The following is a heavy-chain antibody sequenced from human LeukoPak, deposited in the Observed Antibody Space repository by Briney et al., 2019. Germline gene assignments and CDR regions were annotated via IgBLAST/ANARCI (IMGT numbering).Heavy chain of an antibody. V-gene: IGHV3-7*05. Sequence: PGGSLRLSCAASGFTFSNYWMNWVRQAPGKGLEWVANIKTDGSETYYVDSVKGRFTISRDNAKNSVYLQMNSLRAKDTAIYYCARTGTFDSWGQGTLVTVSA. CDR1: GFTFSNYW. D-gene: IGHD1-1*01. CDR2: IKTDGSET. CDR3: ARTGTFDS. J-gene: IGHJ5*01.